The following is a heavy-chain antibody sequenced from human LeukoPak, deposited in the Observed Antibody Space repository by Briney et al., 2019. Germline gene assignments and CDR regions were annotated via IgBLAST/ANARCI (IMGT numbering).Heavy chain of an antibody. Sequence: SETLSLTCAVSGYSISSGYYWGWIRQPPGKGLEWIGSIYHSGSTYYNPSLKSRVTISVDTSKNQFSLKLSSVTAADTAVYYCARARRGLFSSSWYPEYYFDYWGQGTLVTVSS. V-gene: IGHV4-38-2*01. D-gene: IGHD6-13*01. J-gene: IGHJ4*02. CDR1: GYSISSGYY. CDR2: IYHSGST. CDR3: ARARRGLFSSSWYPEYYFDY.